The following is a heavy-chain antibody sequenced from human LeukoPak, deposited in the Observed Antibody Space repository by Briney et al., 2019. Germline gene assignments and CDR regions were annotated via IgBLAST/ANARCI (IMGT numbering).Heavy chain of an antibody. CDR2: ISYDGRQK. V-gene: IGHV3-30-3*01. Sequence: PGRSLRLSCAASGFTFSEYAMHWVRQAPGKGLEWVAVISYDGRQKYYGDSVKGRFTISRDNPKNTLYLQMNSLRDDDTAVYYCAKAPDYGGNPPFDLWGRGTLVTVSS. J-gene: IGHJ2*01. CDR1: GFTFSEYA. CDR3: AKAPDYGGNPPFDL. D-gene: IGHD4-23*01.